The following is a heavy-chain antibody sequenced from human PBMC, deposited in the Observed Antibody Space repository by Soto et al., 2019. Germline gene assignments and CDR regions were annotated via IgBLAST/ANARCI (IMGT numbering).Heavy chain of an antibody. CDR1: GYTFSSYG. J-gene: IGHJ6*02. D-gene: IGHD3-22*01. Sequence: QVQLVQSGGEVKKPGASVKVSCKASGYTFSSYGISWVRQAPGQGLEWLGWISAYDGNTKYAQILQGRVFMTTDTSTKPGXMXLRSLRSDDTAVYYCARGGYYDSSGSRNYYYYGMNVWGQGTSVTVSS. CDR3: ARGGYYDSSGSRNYYYYGMNV. CDR2: ISAYDGNT. V-gene: IGHV1-18*01.